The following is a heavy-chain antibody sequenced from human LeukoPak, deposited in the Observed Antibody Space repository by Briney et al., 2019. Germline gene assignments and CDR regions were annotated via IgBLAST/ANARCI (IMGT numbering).Heavy chain of an antibody. CDR2: INDGTT. D-gene: IGHD6-19*01. CDR1: GFTFGDYF. CDR3: SRGSGWLSVY. J-gene: IGHJ4*02. V-gene: IGHV3-49*03. Sequence: GRSLRLSCTASGFTFGDYFMSWFRQAPGKGLEWIGFINDGTTESAASVKGRFTLSRDHSTTIAYLQMNSLTTEDTAVYYCSRGSGWLSVYWGQGTLVTVSS.